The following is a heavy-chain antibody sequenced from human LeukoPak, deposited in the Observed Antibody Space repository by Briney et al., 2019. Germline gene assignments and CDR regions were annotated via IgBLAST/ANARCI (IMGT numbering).Heavy chain of an antibody. D-gene: IGHD2-15*01. J-gene: IGHJ3*02. CDR2: IGGSGSPT. V-gene: IGHV3-48*03. CDR3: AREIIPTPDTFDI. CDR1: GFNFGSHE. Sequence: HPGGSLRLSCVVSGFNFGSHEMSWVRHAPGKGLERVSYIGGSGSPTHYAVSVKGRFTVSRDNAKNSLYLQLNNLRAEDTAVYYCAREIIPTPDTFDIWGEGTVVTVSS.